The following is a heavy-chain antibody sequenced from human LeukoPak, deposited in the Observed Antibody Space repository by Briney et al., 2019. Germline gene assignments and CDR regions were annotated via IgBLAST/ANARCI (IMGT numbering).Heavy chain of an antibody. CDR2: INPDSGGT. Sequence: ASVKVSCKASGYTFTGYHMHWVRQAPGQGLEWMGWINPDSGGTDYAQKFQGRVTMTRDTSISTAYMELSRLRSDDTAMYYCARTFYYGSGRARYMDVWGKGTTVTVSS. CDR3: ARTFYYGSGRARYMDV. V-gene: IGHV1-2*02. J-gene: IGHJ6*03. D-gene: IGHD3-10*01. CDR1: GYTFTGYH.